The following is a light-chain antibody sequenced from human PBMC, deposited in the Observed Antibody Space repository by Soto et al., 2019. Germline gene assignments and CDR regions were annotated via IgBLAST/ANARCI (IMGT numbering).Light chain of an antibody. V-gene: IGLV2-14*01. CDR2: EVT. Sequence: QSALTQPASVSGSPGQSITISCTETSSDVGGYNYVSWYQQHPGKAPKIIIYEVTNRPSGVSNRFSGSKSGNTASLTISGLQAEDDADYYCSSFTSRFTFNYIFGTGTKVTVL. J-gene: IGLJ1*01. CDR1: SSDVGGYNY. CDR3: SSFTSRFTFNYI.